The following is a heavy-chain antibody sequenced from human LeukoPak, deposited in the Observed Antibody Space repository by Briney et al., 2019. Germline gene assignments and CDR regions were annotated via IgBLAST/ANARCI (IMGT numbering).Heavy chain of an antibody. CDR1: GFTFSSYA. J-gene: IGHJ4*02. CDR2: ISGSGGST. D-gene: IGHD6-13*01. V-gene: IGHV3-23*01. CDR3: VKDPIAAVGTRGFDY. Sequence: SGGSLRLSCAASGFTFSSYAMSWVRQAPGKGLEWVSAISGSGGSTYYADSVKGRFTISRDNSKNTLYLQMNSLRVEDTAVYHCVKDPIAAVGTRGFDYWGQGTLVAVSS.